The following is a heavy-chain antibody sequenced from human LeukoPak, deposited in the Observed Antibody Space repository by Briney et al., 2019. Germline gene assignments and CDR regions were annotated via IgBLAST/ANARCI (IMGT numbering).Heavy chain of an antibody. J-gene: IGHJ4*02. D-gene: IGHD3-16*02. CDR2: IRSKANSYAP. CDR1: GFTFSGSA. CDR3: SGNDLRLGELSLYYY. Sequence: PGGSLRLSCAASGFTFSGSAMHWVRQASGKGLEGVGRIRSKANSYAPAYAASVKGRFTISRDDSKNTLYLQMNSLKTEDTAVYYCSGNDLRLGELSLYYYWGQGTLVTVSS. V-gene: IGHV3-73*01.